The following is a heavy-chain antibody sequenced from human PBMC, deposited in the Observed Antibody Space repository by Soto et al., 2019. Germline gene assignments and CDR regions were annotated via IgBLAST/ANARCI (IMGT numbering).Heavy chain of an antibody. V-gene: IGHV3-15*07. Sequence: EVQLVESGGGLVKPGGSLRLSCAASGFTFSNAWMNWVRQAPGKGLEWVGRIKSKTDGGTRDYAAPVKGRFIISRDDSKNTLYLQMSSLKTEDTAVYYCTTDRGYDFWTPYGMGVWGQGTTVTVSS. CDR1: GFTFSNAW. J-gene: IGHJ6*02. CDR2: IKSKTDGGTR. CDR3: TTDRGYDFWTPYGMGV. D-gene: IGHD3-3*01.